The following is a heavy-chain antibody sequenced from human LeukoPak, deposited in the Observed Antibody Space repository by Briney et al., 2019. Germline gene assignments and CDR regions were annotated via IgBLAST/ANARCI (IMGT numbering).Heavy chain of an antibody. CDR3: AKLKSALIVVGA. V-gene: IGHV3-23*01. J-gene: IGHJ5*02. D-gene: IGHD1-26*01. CDR2: MSGAGDIA. CDR1: GFTFSRSS. Sequence: GGSLRLSCAASGFTFSRSSLSWVRQAPGQGLEWVSSMSGAGDIALYAESVRGRFTISRDNSRNILYLQMNSLRADDTAIYYCAKLKSALIVVGAWGKGTLVAVSP.